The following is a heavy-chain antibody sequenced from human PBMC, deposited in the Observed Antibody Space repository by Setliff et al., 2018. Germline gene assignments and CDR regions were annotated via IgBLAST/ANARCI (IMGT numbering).Heavy chain of an antibody. D-gene: IGHD3-22*01. Sequence: PSETLSLTCTASGGSISSGSYYWTWIRQPAGKGLEWLARIDWDDDKYYSTSLKTRLTISKDTSKNQVVLTMTNMDPVDTATYYCAHRRGDYYDSSGYYYDYWGQGTLVTVSS. V-gene: IGHV2-70*12. CDR1: GGSISSGSYY. CDR3: AHRRGDYYDSSGYYYDY. CDR2: IDWDDDK. J-gene: IGHJ4*02.